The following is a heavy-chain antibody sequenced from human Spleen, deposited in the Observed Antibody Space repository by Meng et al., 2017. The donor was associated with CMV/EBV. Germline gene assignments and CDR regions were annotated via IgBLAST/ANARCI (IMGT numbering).Heavy chain of an antibody. CDR3: ARRCSSASCYMYYFDS. D-gene: IGHD2-2*02. CDR2: IYHSGST. CDR1: GPIRNSNW. J-gene: IGHJ4*03. V-gene: IGHV4-4*02. Sequence: GPIRNSNWWSWVRQPPGKGLEWIGEIYHSGSTYYNPSLKSRVTISKDMSENQFPLKLSSVTAADTAVYYCARRCSSASCYMYYFDSWGHGTLVTVSS.